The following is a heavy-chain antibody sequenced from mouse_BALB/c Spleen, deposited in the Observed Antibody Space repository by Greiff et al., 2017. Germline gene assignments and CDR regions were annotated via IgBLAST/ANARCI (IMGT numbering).Heavy chain of an antibody. CDR2: INPSTGYT. J-gene: IGHJ1*01. Sequence: QVQLQQSGAELAKPGASVKMSCKASGYTFTSYWMHWVKQRPGQGLEWIGYINPSTGYTEYNQKFKDKATLTADKSSSTAYMQLSSLTSEDSAVYYCAREDYGNYGGYFDVWGAGTTVTVSS. CDR3: AREDYGNYGGYFDV. CDR1: GYTFTSYW. D-gene: IGHD2-1*01. V-gene: IGHV1-7*01.